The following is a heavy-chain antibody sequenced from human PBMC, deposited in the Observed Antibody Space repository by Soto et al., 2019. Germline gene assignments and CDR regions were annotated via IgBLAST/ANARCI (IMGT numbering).Heavy chain of an antibody. D-gene: IGHD3-16*02. J-gene: IGHJ6*02. CDR2: ISGSGGST. CDR1: GFTLSSYA. Sequence: LRLSCAASGFTLSSYAMSWVRQAPGKGLEWVSAISGSGGSTYYADSVKGRFTISRDNSKNTLYLQMNSLRAEDTAVYYCAKQNRNDYVWGSYRYRNYYYYGMDVWGQGTTVTVSS. CDR3: AKQNRNDYVWGSYRYRNYYYYGMDV. V-gene: IGHV3-23*01.